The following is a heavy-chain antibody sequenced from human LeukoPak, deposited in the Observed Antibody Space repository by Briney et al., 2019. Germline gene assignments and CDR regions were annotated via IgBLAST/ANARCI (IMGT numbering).Heavy chain of an antibody. CDR1: GSIFSNYW. J-gene: IGHJ4*02. CDR2: INEEGSDT. Sequence: PGGSLRLSCAASGSIFSNYWMHWFRQAPEKGLEWVSGINEEGSDTKYADSVRGQFTISRDNAKNTLSLQMNSLRADDTAVYYCAREGPDYWGQGTLVTVSS. V-gene: IGHV3-74*01. CDR3: AREGPDY.